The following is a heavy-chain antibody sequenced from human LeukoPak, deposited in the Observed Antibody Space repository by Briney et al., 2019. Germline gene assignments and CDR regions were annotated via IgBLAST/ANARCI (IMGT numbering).Heavy chain of an antibody. Sequence: SETLSLTCTVSGGSISSGSYYWSWIRQPAGKGLEWVGRTYTSGSTIYNPSLESRVTISLDTSKNQFSLKLSSVTAADTAVYYCARDSSLSGWFDPWGQRTLVTVSS. CDR1: GGSISSGSYY. CDR3: ARDSSLSGWFDP. J-gene: IGHJ5*02. V-gene: IGHV4-61*02. D-gene: IGHD2/OR15-2a*01. CDR2: TYTSGST.